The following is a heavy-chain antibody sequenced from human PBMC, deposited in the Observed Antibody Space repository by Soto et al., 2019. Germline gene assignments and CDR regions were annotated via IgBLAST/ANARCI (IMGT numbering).Heavy chain of an antibody. CDR3: AKRSSSSTFDY. Sequence: EVQLLESGGGLVQPGESLRLSCAASGFTFSSYAMSWVRQAPGKGLEWVSVISGSDDSTYYADSVKGRFIISRDNSKNTLYLQMNSLRAEDTAVHYCAKRSSSSTFDYWGQGTLVTVSS. V-gene: IGHV3-23*01. D-gene: IGHD6-6*01. CDR2: ISGSDDST. CDR1: GFTFSSYA. J-gene: IGHJ4*02.